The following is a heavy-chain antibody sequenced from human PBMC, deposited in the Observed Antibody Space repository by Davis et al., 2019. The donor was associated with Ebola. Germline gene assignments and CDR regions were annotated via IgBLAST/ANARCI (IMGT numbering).Heavy chain of an antibody. CDR2: IIPILGIA. CDR1: GGTFSSYT. CDR3: ARDIRRAVAGTYYYHYGLDV. Sequence: SVKVSCKASGGTFSSYTISWVRQAPGQGLEWMGRIIPILGIANYAQKFQGRVTITADTSASTAYMELSSLRSEDTAVYYCARDIRRAVAGTYYYHYGLDVWGKGTTVTVSS. V-gene: IGHV1-69*04. D-gene: IGHD6-19*01. J-gene: IGHJ6*04.